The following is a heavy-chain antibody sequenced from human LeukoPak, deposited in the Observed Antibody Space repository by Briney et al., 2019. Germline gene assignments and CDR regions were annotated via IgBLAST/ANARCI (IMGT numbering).Heavy chain of an antibody. CDR3: TTDRWDLFYDSHDAIDF. CDR1: GITFSNAW. J-gene: IGHJ3*01. D-gene: IGHD1-26*01. CDR2: IKSQTDGGTT. Sequence: GGSLRLSCAASGITFSNAWMSWVRQAPGKGLEWVGRIKSQTDGGTTDYAAPVTGRFTISRDDSKNTLYLQMNSLKTDDTAVYFCTTDRWDLFYDSHDAIDFWGQGTMVTVSS. V-gene: IGHV3-15*01.